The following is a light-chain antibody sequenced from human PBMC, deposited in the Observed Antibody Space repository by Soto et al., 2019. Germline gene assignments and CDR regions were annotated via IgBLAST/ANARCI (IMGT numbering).Light chain of an antibody. V-gene: IGLV2-14*01. Sequence: QSVLTQPASVSGSPGQSITISCTGTSSDIGSNNYVSWFQQRPGKAPTLIIYEVSNRPSGVSTHFSGSKSSNTASLTISGLLPEDEAEYYCSSYTTTTRLFGGGTKVTVL. CDR2: EVS. J-gene: IGLJ3*02. CDR1: SSDIGSNNY. CDR3: SSYTTTTRL.